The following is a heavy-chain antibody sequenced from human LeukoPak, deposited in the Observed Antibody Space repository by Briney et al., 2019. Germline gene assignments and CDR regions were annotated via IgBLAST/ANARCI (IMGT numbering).Heavy chain of an antibody. D-gene: IGHD3-22*01. CDR3: ASQNSDYYQGRFDS. V-gene: IGHV4-4*08. CDR2: IYTGGRT. Sequence: SETLSLPFTVSGGSISDYYWSWVRQPPGRGLEWVSYIYTGGRTNYNPSLKTRATISVDTSKNQFSLKLTSATAADTAVYFCASQNSDYYQGRFDSWGQGTLVTVSS. J-gene: IGHJ4*02. CDR1: GGSISDYY.